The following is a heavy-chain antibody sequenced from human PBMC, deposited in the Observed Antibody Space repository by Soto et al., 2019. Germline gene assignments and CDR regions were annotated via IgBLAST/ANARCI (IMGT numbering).Heavy chain of an antibody. CDR2: MYPGDSDT. CDR1: GYDFNTNW. J-gene: IGHJ6*02. Sequence: GESLKISCRGSGYDFNTNWFGWVRQLPGRGLEWVGIMYPGDSDTRYNPSLQGHVTLSVDVTVSTAYLQWSSLKASDTAMYYCARQTGCSGGSCYRNYYYYGMDVWGQGTTVTVSS. V-gene: IGHV5-51*01. CDR3: ARQTGCSGGSCYRNYYYYGMDV. D-gene: IGHD2-15*01.